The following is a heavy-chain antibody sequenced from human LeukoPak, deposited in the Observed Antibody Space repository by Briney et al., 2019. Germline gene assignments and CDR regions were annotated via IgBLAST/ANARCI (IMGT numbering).Heavy chain of an antibody. Sequence: SETLSLTCAVYGGSFSGYYWSWTRQPPGKGLEWIGEINHSGSTNYNPSLKSRVTISVDTSKNQFSLKLSSVTAADTAVYYCARGGGLSRRTLKHWGQGTLVTVSS. CDR2: INHSGST. CDR1: GGSFSGYY. V-gene: IGHV4-34*01. J-gene: IGHJ1*01. CDR3: ARGGGLSRRTLKH. D-gene: IGHD3-16*02.